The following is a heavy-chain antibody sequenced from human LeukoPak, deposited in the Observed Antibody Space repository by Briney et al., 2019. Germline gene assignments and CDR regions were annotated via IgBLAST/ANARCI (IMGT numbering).Heavy chain of an antibody. CDR3: ARREYSSSSYGY. CDR2: IYYSGST. V-gene: IGHV4-39*01. D-gene: IGHD6-6*01. Sequence: SETLSLTCTVSGGSISSYYWGWIRQPPGKGLEWIGSIYYSGSTYYNPSLKSRVTISVDTSKNQFSLKLSSVTAADTAVYYCARREYSSSSYGYWGQGTLVTVSS. J-gene: IGHJ4*02. CDR1: GGSISSYY.